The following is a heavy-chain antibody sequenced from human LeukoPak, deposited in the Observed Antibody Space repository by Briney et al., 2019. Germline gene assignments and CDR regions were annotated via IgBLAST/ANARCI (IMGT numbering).Heavy chain of an antibody. CDR2: INHSGIT. CDR1: GGSFSGYY. D-gene: IGHD3-10*01. J-gene: IGHJ5*02. Sequence: SETLSLTCAVDGGSFSGYYWSWIRQPPGKGLEWVREINHSGITNYNTSLKSRVTISVDTSKNQCSLKLSSVTSADTTEYYRARARWYYYGSALSKWFDPWGQGTLVTVS. CDR3: ARARWYYYGSALSKWFDP. V-gene: IGHV4-34*01.